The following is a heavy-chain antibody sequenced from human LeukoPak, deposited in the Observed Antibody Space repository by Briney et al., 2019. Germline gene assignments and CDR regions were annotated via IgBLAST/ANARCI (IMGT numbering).Heavy chain of an antibody. CDR2: INPNSGGT. D-gene: IGHD2-15*01. CDR1: GYTFTGYY. CDR3: ARGYCSGGSCYSVENWFDP. V-gene: IGHV1-2*06. J-gene: IGHJ5*02. Sequence: GASVKVSCKAAGYTFTGYYMFWVRQAPGQGLEWMGRINPNSGGTNYAQKFQGRVTMTRDTSISTAYMELSRLRSADTAVYYCARGYCSGGSCYSVENWFDPWGQGTLVTVSS.